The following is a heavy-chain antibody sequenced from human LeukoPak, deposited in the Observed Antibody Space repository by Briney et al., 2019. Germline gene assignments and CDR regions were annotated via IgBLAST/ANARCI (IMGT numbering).Heavy chain of an antibody. V-gene: IGHV1-18*01. CDR3: APWTRSWSALFDY. CDR2: ISAYNGNT. CDR1: GYTFTSYG. Sequence: ASVKVSCKASGYTFTSYGISWVRQAPGQGLGWMGWISAYNGNTNYAQKLQGRVTMTTDTSTSTAYMELSSLRSEDTAVYYCAPWTRSWSALFDYWGQGTLVAVSS. J-gene: IGHJ4*02. D-gene: IGHD6-13*01.